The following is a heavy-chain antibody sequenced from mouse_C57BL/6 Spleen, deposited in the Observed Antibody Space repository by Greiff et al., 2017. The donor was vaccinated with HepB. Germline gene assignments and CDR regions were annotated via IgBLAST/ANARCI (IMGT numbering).Heavy chain of an antibody. CDR1: GYTFTSYW. D-gene: IGHD2-3*01. Sequence: QVQLKQPGAELVKPGASVKLSCKASGYTFTSYWMHWVKQRPGRGLEWIGRIDPNSGGTKYNEKFKSKATLTVDKPSSTAYMQLSSLTSEDSAVYYCARRGYDGYYAMDYGGQGTSVTVAS. V-gene: IGHV1-72*01. J-gene: IGHJ4*01. CDR3: ARRGYDGYYAMDY. CDR2: IDPNSGGT.